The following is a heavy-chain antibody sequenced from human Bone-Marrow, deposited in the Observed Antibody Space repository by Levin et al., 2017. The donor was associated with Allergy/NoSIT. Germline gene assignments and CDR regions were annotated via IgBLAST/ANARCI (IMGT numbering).Heavy chain of an antibody. CDR3: ARDYRITMVRGVINAWGGMDV. Sequence: PGGSLRLSCAASGFTFSSYDMHWVRQATGKGLEWVSAIGTAGDTYYPGSVKGRFTISRENAKNSLYLQMNSLRAGDTAVYYCARDYRITMVRGVINAWGGMDVWGQGTTVTVSS. J-gene: IGHJ6*02. V-gene: IGHV3-13*01. CDR1: GFTFSSYD. CDR2: IGTAGDT. D-gene: IGHD3-10*01.